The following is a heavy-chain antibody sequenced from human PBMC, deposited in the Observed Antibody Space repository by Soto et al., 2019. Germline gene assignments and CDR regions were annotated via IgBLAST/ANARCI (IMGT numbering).Heavy chain of an antibody. J-gene: IGHJ4*02. D-gene: IGHD3-3*01. V-gene: IGHV1-46*01. CDR2: INPSGGST. Sequence: QVQVVQSGAEVKKPGASVKVSCKAFGYTFISYYMHWVRQAPGQGLEWMGIINPSGGSTTYAQKFQGRVTMTRDTSTSTVYMELSSLRSEDTAVYYCARPGVAQYSFDYWGQGTLVTVSS. CDR1: GYTFISYY. CDR3: ARPGVAQYSFDY.